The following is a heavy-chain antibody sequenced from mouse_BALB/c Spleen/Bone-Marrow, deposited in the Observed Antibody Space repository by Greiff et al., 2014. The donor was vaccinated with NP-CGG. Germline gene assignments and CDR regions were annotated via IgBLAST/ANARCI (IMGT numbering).Heavy chain of an antibody. J-gene: IGHJ4*01. CDR2: ISNGGTYT. CDR3: ARSGERYGAMDY. Sequence: EVKLVESGGGFVKPGGSPKLSCAASGFTFSDFYMFWFRQTPEKRLEWVATISNGGTYTYYPDSVKGRFTISRDNAKNNLHLQMSSLKSEDTAMYYCARSGERYGAMDYWGQGTSVTVTS. CDR1: GFTFSDFY. V-gene: IGHV5-4*02. D-gene: IGHD1-1*02.